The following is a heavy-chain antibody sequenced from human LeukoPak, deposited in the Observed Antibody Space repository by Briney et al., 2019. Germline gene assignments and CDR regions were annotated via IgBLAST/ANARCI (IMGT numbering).Heavy chain of an antibody. Sequence: GGSLRLSCAASGFTFSSYAMSWVRQAPGNGLEWVSAISGSGGSTYYADSVKGRFTISRDNSKNTLYLQMNSLRAEDTAVYYCAKEEYSSGWYPPAYWGQGTLVTVSS. CDR1: GFTFSSYA. V-gene: IGHV3-23*01. D-gene: IGHD6-19*01. CDR2: ISGSGGST. J-gene: IGHJ4*02. CDR3: AKEEYSSGWYPPAY.